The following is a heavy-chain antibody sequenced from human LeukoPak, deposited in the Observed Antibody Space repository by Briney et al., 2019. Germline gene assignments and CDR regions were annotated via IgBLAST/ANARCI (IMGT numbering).Heavy chain of an antibody. CDR2: IYGGGST. Sequence: GGSLRLSCTASGFTFSSYSMNWVRQAPGKGLEWVSVIYGGGSTYYADSVKGRFTISRDNSQNTLYLQMNSLRAEDTAVYYCARGGYDWNWKVVFDYWGQGTLVTVSS. D-gene: IGHD1-7*01. CDR3: ARGGYDWNWKVVFDY. J-gene: IGHJ4*02. V-gene: IGHV3-53*01. CDR1: GFTFSSYS.